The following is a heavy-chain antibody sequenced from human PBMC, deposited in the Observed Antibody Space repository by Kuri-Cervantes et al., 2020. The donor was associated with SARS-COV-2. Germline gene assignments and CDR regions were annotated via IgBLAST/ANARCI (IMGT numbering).Heavy chain of an antibody. Sequence: SETLSLTCTVSGGSISSSSYYWGWIRQPPGKGLEWIGSIYYSGSTYYNPSLKSRVTISVDTSKNQFSLKLSSVTAADTAVYYCAKAGGTIPPTADYWGQGTLVTVSS. J-gene: IGHJ4*02. D-gene: IGHD3-9*01. CDR1: GGSISSSSYY. V-gene: IGHV4-39*01. CDR3: AKAGGTIPPTADY. CDR2: IYYSGST.